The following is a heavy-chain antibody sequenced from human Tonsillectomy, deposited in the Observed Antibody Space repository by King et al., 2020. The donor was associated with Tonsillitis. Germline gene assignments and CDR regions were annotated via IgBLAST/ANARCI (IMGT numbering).Heavy chain of an antibody. CDR2: MYYSGTI. CDR1: GGSISGSDQY. J-gene: IGHJ4*02. Sequence: QLQESGPGVVKPSETLSLTCTVSGGSISGSDQYWAWIRQPPGKGLEWIGHMYYSGTIFYNPALKSRNTIPGVTSENRFSLKLSSVTAADTAVYFCARYVSGSFDYWGRGALVTVSS. V-gene: IGHV4-39*01. CDR3: ARYVSGSFDY. D-gene: IGHD1-26*01.